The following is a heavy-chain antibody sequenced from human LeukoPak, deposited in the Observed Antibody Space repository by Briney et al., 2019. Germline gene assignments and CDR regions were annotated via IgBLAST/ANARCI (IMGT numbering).Heavy chain of an antibody. CDR2: ISGSGGST. CDR3: ARRDEYYYYGMDV. V-gene: IGHV3-23*01. J-gene: IGHJ6*02. Sequence: GGSPRLSCAASGFTFSSYAMSWVRQAPGKGLEWVSAISGSGGSTYYADSVKGRFTISRDNSKNTLYLQMNSLRAEDTAVYYCARRDEYYYYGMDVWGQGTTVTVSS. CDR1: GFTFSSYA.